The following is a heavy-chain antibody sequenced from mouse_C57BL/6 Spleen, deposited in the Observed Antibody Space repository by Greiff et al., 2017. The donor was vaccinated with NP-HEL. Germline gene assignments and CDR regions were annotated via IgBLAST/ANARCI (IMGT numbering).Heavy chain of an antibody. CDR2: IYPGSGST. CDR3: ARIFLSGYDYVFDY. V-gene: IGHV1-55*01. CDR1: GYTFTSYW. Sequence: QVQLKQSGAELVKPGASVKMSCKASGYTFTSYWITWVKQRPGQGLEWIGDIYPGSGSTNYNEKFKSKATLTVDTSSSTAYMQLSSLTSEDSAVYYCARIFLSGYDYVFDYWGQGTTLTVSS. J-gene: IGHJ2*01. D-gene: IGHD2-4*01.